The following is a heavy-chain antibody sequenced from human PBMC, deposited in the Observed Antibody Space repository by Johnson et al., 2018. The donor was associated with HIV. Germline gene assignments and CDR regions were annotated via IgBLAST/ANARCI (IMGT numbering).Heavy chain of an antibody. CDR1: GFTFSSYA. J-gene: IGHJ3*02. D-gene: IGHD5-12*01. V-gene: IGHV3-13*01. CDR3: ARDRGSGYDFAFDI. CDR2: IGIAGDT. Sequence: VQLVESGGGVVQPGRSLRLSCAASGFTFSSYAMHWVRQAPGKGLEWVSAIGIAGDTYYPGSVKGRFSIYRENAKNSFYLQMNSLRAEDTAVYYCARDRGSGYDFAFDIWGQGTMVTVSS.